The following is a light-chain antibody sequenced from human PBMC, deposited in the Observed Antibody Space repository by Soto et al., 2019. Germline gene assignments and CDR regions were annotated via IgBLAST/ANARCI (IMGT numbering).Light chain of an antibody. Sequence: EIVLTQSPDTLSLSPGERATLSCRASQSVGSFLAWYQQRPGQAPRLLIYDTSNRATGIPARFSGSGSGTDFTLTISSLEPEDFAVYYCQQRSNWPPYTFGQGTKLEIE. V-gene: IGKV3-11*01. CDR3: QQRSNWPPYT. CDR1: QSVGSF. CDR2: DTS. J-gene: IGKJ2*01.